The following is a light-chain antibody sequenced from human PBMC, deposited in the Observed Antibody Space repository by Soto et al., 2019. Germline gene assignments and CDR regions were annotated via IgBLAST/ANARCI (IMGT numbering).Light chain of an antibody. Sequence: EIVLTQSPATLSLSPGERATLSCRASQSVSSYLAWYQQKAGQAPRLLIYDASNRATGIPARFSGSGSGTDFTLTISSLEPEDFEVYFCQYRSNWPLTFGQETRLEIK. CDR3: QYRSNWPLT. V-gene: IGKV3-11*01. CDR2: DAS. J-gene: IGKJ5*01. CDR1: QSVSSY.